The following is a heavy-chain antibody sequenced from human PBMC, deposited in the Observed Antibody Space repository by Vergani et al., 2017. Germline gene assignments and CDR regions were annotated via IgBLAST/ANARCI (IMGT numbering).Heavy chain of an antibody. CDR1: GYTFTSYA. CDR3: ASNVVVVAATPYYYYGMDV. CDR2: INAGNGNT. J-gene: IGHJ6*02. Sequence: QVQLVQSGAEVQKPGASVKVSCKASGYTFTSYAMHWVRQAPGQRLEWMGWINAGNGNTKYSQKFQGRVTITRDTSASTAYMELSSLRSEDTAVYYCASNVVVVAATPYYYYGMDVWGQGTTVTVSS. V-gene: IGHV1-3*01. D-gene: IGHD2-15*01.